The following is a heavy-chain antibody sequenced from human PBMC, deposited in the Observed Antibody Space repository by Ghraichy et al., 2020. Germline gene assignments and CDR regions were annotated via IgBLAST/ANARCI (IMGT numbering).Heavy chain of an antibody. J-gene: IGHJ6*02. CDR2: IYYSGST. CDR3: ARVDTAMDNYYYYGMDV. V-gene: IGHV4-59*01. CDR1: GGSISSYY. Sequence: SETLSLTCTVSGGSISSYYWSWIRHPPGKGLEWIGYIYYSGSTNYNPSIKSRVTISVDTSKNQFSLKLSSVTSADTAVYYCARVDTAMDNYYYYGMDVWGQGTTVTVSS. D-gene: IGHD5-18*01.